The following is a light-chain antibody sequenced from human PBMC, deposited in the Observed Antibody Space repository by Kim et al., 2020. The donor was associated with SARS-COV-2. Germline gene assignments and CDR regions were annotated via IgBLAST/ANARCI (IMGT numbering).Light chain of an antibody. J-gene: IGLJ3*02. Sequence: GQSLTISCSGTSSDVGVHDHVSWFQQYAGKAPKLIIYNVTRRPSGVSSRFSGSKSDNTASLVISGLQADDEADYYCISYTRSGTWVFGGGTQLTVL. CDR2: NVT. V-gene: IGLV2-14*03. CDR3: ISYTRSGTWV. CDR1: SSDVGVHDH.